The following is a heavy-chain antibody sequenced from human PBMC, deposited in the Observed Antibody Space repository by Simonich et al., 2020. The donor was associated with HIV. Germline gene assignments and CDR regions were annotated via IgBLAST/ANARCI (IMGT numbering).Heavy chain of an antibody. CDR2: IIPSFGTA. CDR3: ARDRRSMTTVAYSWYFDL. D-gene: IGHD4-17*01. Sequence: QVQLVQSGAEVRKPGSSVKVSCKASGGTFSSYAISWVRQAPGQGLEWMGGIIPSFGTATDYAQKSQGRVTMTADKSTGIAYMELTSLRSEDTAVYYCARDRRSMTTVAYSWYFDLWGRGTLVTVSS. J-gene: IGHJ2*01. CDR1: GGTFSSYA. V-gene: IGHV1-69*13.